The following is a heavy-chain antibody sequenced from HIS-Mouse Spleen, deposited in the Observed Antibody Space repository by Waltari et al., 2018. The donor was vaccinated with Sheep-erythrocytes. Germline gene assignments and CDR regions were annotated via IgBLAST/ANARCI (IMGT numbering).Heavy chain of an antibody. V-gene: IGHV3-9*01. J-gene: IGHJ4*02. D-gene: IGHD2-2*01. CDR2: ISVNSGSL. CDR3: AKDISRNIVVVPAAVGDY. Sequence: EVQLVESGGGLVQPGRSLRLSCAASGFSFDDYAMHWVRQAPGKGLVGVSGISVNSGSLGYEESVKGRFTISRDNAKNALYLQMNSLRAEDTALYYCAKDISRNIVVVPAAVGDYWGQGTLVTVSS. CDR1: GFSFDDYA.